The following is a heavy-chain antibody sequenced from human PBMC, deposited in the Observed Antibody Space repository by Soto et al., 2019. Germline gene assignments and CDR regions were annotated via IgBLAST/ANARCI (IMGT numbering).Heavy chain of an antibody. D-gene: IGHD3-22*01. CDR1: GFTFSSYS. J-gene: IGHJ5*02. Sequence: GGSLRLSCAASGFTFSSYSMNWVRQAPGKGLEWVSYISSSSSTIYYSDSVKGRFTISRDNAKNSLYLQMNSLRDEDTAAYYCARCYDSSGYYQYWFDPWGQGTLVTVSS. CDR3: ARCYDSSGYYQYWFDP. CDR2: ISSSSSTI. V-gene: IGHV3-48*02.